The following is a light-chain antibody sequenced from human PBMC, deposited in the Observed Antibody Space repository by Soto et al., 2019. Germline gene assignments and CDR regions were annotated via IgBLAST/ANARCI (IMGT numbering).Light chain of an antibody. V-gene: IGKV3-20*01. CDR3: QQYSTSPRT. CDR1: QSVSTNY. CDR2: ATS. J-gene: IGKJ1*01. Sequence: EVVLTQSPGTLSLSPGERATLSCRASQSVSTNYFAWYQQKPGQTPRLLIYATSSRATGIPDRFSGSGSGTDFTLTISRLEPEDFAVYYCQQYSTSPRTFGQGTKVDIK.